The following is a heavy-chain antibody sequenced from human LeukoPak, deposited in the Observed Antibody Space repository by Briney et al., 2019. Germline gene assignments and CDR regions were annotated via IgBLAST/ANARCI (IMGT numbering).Heavy chain of an antibody. D-gene: IGHD4-17*01. J-gene: IGHJ4*02. CDR3: AKGHGDWGGNYLDH. Sequence: GGSLRLSRIASGFTFTHYAMTWVSQAPGKGLEWVSDISASGSTIHYADSVKGRFTVSRDNSKNTVFLEMISLRVEDTALYHCAKGHGDWGGNYLDHWGQGAQVTVSS. V-gene: IGHV3-23*01. CDR1: GFTFTHYA. CDR2: ISASGSTI.